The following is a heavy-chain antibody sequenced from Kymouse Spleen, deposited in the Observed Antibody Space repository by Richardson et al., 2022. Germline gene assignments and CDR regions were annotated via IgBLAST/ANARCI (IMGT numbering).Heavy chain of an antibody. CDR2: IYSGGST. J-gene: IGHJ4*02. D-gene: IGHD3-10*01. CDR3: ARVFYGSGSYSYFDY. CDR1: GFTVSSNY. V-gene: IGHV3-53*01. Sequence: EVQLVESGGGLIQPGGSLRLSCAASGFTVSSNYMSWVRQAPGKGLEWVSVIYSGGSTYYADSVKGRFTISRDNSKNTLYLQMNSLRAEDTAVYYCARVFYGSGSYSYFDYWGQGTLVTVSS.